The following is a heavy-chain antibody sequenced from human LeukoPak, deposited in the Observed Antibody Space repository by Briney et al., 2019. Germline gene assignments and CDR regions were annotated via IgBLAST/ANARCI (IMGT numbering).Heavy chain of an antibody. V-gene: IGHV3-23*01. J-gene: IGHJ4*02. CDR1: GFIFSRNA. Sequence: GGSLRLSCAASGFIFSRNAMSWVRQAPGKGLEWVSAISGSGGSAYYADSVKGRFTISRDNSKNTLYLQMNSLRAKDTAVYYCAKDLGKVVISYYFDYWGQGTLVTVSS. D-gene: IGHD4-23*01. CDR3: AKDLGKVVISYYFDY. CDR2: ISGSGGSA.